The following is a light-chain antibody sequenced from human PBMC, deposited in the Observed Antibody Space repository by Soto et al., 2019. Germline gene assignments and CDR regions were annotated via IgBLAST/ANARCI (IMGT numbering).Light chain of an antibody. CDR3: QPYHSYPWT. CDR2: KAS. Sequence: DIQMTQSPSILSASVGDRVTITCRASQSISSWLAWFQQMPGKAPNLLIYKASNLQSGVPSRFSGSGSGTDFTLTITSLQLDDFATYYCQPYHSYPWTFGQGTRVDVK. J-gene: IGKJ1*01. V-gene: IGKV1-5*03. CDR1: QSISSW.